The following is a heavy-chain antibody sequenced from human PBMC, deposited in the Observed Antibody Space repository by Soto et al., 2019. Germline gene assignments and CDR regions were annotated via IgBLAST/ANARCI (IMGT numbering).Heavy chain of an antibody. CDR1: GYTFTSYG. Sequence: QVQLVQSGAEVKKPGASVKVSCKASGYTFTSYGIIWVRQAPGQGLEWMGWISAYNGNTNYAQKLQGRVTMTTDTSTSTAYMELRSLRSDDTAVYYCARTVRAEADRGILNPFDYWGQGTLVTVSS. CDR3: ARTVRAEADRGILNPFDY. CDR2: ISAYNGNT. D-gene: IGHD3-16*01. J-gene: IGHJ4*02. V-gene: IGHV1-18*01.